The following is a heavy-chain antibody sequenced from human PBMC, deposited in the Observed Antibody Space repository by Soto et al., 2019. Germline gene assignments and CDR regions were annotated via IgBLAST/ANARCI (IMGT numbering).Heavy chain of an antibody. V-gene: IGHV4-31*03. CDR2: IYYSGST. J-gene: IGHJ6*02. CDR3: AGGRGSGYYTAQYGMDV. CDR1: GGSVSRGGYY. Sequence: TLSLTCTVSGGSVSRGGYYWSWIRQHPGKGLEWIWYIYYSGSTYYNPSLKIRVAISLDTSKNQFALKLSFVNAAATAVYYCAGGRGSGYYTAQYGMDVWGQGTTVTDSS. D-gene: IGHD3-3*01.